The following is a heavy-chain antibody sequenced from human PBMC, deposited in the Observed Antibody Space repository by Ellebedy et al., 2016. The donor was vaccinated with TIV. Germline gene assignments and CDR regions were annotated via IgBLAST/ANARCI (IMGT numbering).Heavy chain of an antibody. Sequence: GESLKIYCVASGFTFSNYNMNWVRQSPGKGLEWVSSIRSTGSDKYYAESVKGRFTISRDNAQNTLFLQMNSLRVEDTAVYYCARGWSTPDSWGQGTLVIVSS. CDR1: GFTFSNYN. D-gene: IGHD2-15*01. J-gene: IGHJ4*02. V-gene: IGHV3-21*06. CDR3: ARGWSTPDS. CDR2: IRSTGSDK.